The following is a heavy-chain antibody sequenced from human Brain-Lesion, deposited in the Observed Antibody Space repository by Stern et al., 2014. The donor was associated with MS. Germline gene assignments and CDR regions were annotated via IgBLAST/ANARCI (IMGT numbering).Heavy chain of an antibody. CDR2: SDHSGST. V-gene: IGHV4-4*02. CDR1: GGSISSSNW. D-gene: IGHD6-13*01. Sequence: VQLVESGPGLVKPSGTLSLTCAVSGGSISSSNWWSWVRQSPGKGLEWIGESDHSGSTIYNPSLQRRVTVSVDKSKNRFSLNLRSVPAADTAVYFCARFPASRPHVFDSWGQGTLVTVSS. CDR3: ARFPASRPHVFDS. J-gene: IGHJ4*02.